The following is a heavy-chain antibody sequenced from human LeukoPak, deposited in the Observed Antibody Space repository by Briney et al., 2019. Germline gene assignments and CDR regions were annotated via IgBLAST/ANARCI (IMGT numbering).Heavy chain of an antibody. CDR3: AKVYYDILTGYRVDGMDV. CDR1: GFTFSSYG. D-gene: IGHD3-9*01. V-gene: IGHV3-23*01. Sequence: GGALRLSCAAPGFTFSSYGMSWVRQAPGKGLEWVSAISGGGGSTYYADSVKGRFTISRDNSKNTLYLQMNSLRAEDTAVYYCAKVYYDILTGYRVDGMDVWGQGTTVTVSS. J-gene: IGHJ6*02. CDR2: ISGGGGST.